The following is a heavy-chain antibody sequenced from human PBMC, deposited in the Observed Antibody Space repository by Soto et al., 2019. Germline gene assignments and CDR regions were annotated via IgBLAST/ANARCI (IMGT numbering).Heavy chain of an antibody. CDR3: VRRRDYYDGMDV. CDR1: GFTFSSYA. CDR2: TLGDGGTT. Sequence: ESGGDLVQPGGSLRLSCTASGFTFSSYAMSWVRQAPGKGLEWVSNTLGDGGTTYYADSVKGRFTISRDNSRNTLFLQMSSLRVEDTAVYYCVRRRDYYDGMDVWGQGTTVTVSS. J-gene: IGHJ6*02. V-gene: IGHV3-23*01.